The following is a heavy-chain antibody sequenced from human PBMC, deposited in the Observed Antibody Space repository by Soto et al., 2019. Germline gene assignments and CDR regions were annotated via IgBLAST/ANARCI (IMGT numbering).Heavy chain of an antibody. D-gene: IGHD6-13*01. CDR2: ISGSGDST. J-gene: IGHJ4*02. Sequence: GGSLRLSCAASGFTFSSYAMNWVRQAPGKGLEWVSVISGSGDSTYYADSVKGRFTISRDNSKNTLYLQMNSLRAEDTAVYYCARRGTGTYFDYWGQGTLLTVSS. V-gene: IGHV3-23*01. CDR3: ARRGTGTYFDY. CDR1: GFTFSSYA.